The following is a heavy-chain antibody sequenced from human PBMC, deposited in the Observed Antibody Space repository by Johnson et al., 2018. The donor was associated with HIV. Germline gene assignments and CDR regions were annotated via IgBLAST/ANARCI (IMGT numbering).Heavy chain of an antibody. Sequence: QVQLVESGGGVVQPGRSLSLSCAASGFTFSSYDMHWVRQAPGKGLEWVAVISYDASNKYCADSVKGRFTISRDNSKNTLYRQIHSLKTEDTAVYYCTTDVGGGIAVSGTEAFDIWGQGTMVTVSS. CDR1: GFTFSSYD. CDR3: TTDVGGGIAVSGTEAFDI. D-gene: IGHD6-19*01. V-gene: IGHV3-30-3*01. CDR2: ISYDASNK. J-gene: IGHJ3*02.